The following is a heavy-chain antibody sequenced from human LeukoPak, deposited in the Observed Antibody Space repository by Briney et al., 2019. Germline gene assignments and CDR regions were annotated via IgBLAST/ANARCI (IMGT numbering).Heavy chain of an antibody. J-gene: IGHJ4*02. CDR3: ARDLGLTTVVTPGGNYFDY. CDR1: GYTFTSYY. CDR2: INPSGGST. Sequence: ASVKVSCKASGYTFTSYYMHWVRQAPGQGPEWMGIINPSGGSTSYAQKFQGRVTMTRDMSTSTVYMELSSLRSEDTAVYYCARDLGLTTVVTPGGNYFDYWGQGTLVTVSS. D-gene: IGHD4-23*01. V-gene: IGHV1-46*01.